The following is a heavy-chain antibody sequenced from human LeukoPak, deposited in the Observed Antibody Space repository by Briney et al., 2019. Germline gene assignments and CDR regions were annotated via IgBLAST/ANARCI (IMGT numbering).Heavy chain of an antibody. Sequence: GASVKVSCRASGYTFTSYGISWVRQAPGQGLEWMGWISAYNGNTNYAQKFQGRVTMTRDTSISTAYMELSRLRSDDTAVYYCARVGYGSGNLDFDYWGQGTLVTVSS. CDR1: GYTFTSYG. CDR3: ARVGYGSGNLDFDY. CDR2: ISAYNGNT. J-gene: IGHJ4*02. D-gene: IGHD3-10*01. V-gene: IGHV1-18*01.